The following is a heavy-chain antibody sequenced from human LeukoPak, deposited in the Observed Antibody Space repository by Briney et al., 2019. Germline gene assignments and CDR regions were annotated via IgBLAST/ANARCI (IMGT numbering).Heavy chain of an antibody. CDR3: AKDLSAWGPSSDAFDI. V-gene: IGHV3-30*02. Sequence: VGSLRLSCAASGVTFSSYGMHWVRDAPGKGLGWVAFIRYDGGNKYYADSVRGRDTISRDTSKNTLYLQMSSLRAEETAAYNSAKDLSAWGPSSDAFDIWGHGTMVTVSS. J-gene: IGHJ3*02. D-gene: IGHD3-16*01. CDR1: GVTFSSYG. CDR2: IRYDGGNK.